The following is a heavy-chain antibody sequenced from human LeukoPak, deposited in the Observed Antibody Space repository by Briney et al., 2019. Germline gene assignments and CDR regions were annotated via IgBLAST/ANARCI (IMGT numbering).Heavy chain of an antibody. V-gene: IGHV4-34*01. CDR1: GGSFSGQY. D-gene: IGHD4-11*01. Sequence: SETLSLTCAVFGGSFSGQYWSWIRQPPGKGLEWIGEINHRGSTTYNPSLKSRVTISVDTSKSQFSLKVRSLTAADTAVYYCARDRYSNSFYYYYAMDVWGQGTMVTVSS. CDR2: INHRGST. CDR3: ARDRYSNSFYYYYAMDV. J-gene: IGHJ6*02.